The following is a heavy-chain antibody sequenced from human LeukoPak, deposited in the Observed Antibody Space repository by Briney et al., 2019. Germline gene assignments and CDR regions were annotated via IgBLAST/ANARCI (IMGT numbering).Heavy chain of an antibody. CDR3: ARRVYSSSGTAVNWFDP. J-gene: IGHJ5*02. Sequence: GESLKISCKGSGYSFTSYWIGWVRQMPGKGLEWMGIIYPGDSDTRYSPSFQGQVTISADKSISTAYLQWSSLKASDTAMYYCARRVYSSSGTAVNWFDPWGQGTLVTVSS. CDR1: GYSFTSYW. V-gene: IGHV5-51*01. CDR2: IYPGDSDT. D-gene: IGHD6-6*01.